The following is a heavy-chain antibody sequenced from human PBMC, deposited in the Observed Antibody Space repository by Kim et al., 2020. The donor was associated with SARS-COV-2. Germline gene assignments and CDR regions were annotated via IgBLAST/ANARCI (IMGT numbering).Heavy chain of an antibody. CDR3: ARGNSGAFDI. CDR2: YI. J-gene: IGHJ3*02. D-gene: IGHD4-4*01. V-gene: IGHV3-21*01. Sequence: YIYYAGSVKGRFTISRDNAKNSLYLQMNSLRAEDTAVYYCARGNSGAFDIWGQGTMVTVSS.